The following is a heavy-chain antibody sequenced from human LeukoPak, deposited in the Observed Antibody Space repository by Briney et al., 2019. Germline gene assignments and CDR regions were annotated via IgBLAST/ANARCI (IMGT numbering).Heavy chain of an antibody. D-gene: IGHD2-15*01. CDR1: GFTFDDYA. J-gene: IGHJ4*02. Sequence: GGSLRLSCAASGFTFDDYAMHWVRQAPGEGLEWVSGISWNSGSIGYADSVKGRFTISRDNAKNSLYLQMNSLRAEDTALYYCAKEEDCSGGSCYGYYFDYWGQGTLVTVSS. V-gene: IGHV3-9*01. CDR3: AKEEDCSGGSCYGYYFDY. CDR2: ISWNSGSI.